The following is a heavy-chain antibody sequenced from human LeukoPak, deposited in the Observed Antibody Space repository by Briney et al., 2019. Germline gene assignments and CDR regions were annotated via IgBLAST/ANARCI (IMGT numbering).Heavy chain of an antibody. CDR3: ATFGQPSTLELSYYYYGMDV. CDR2: ISYDGSNK. V-gene: IGHV3-30-3*01. Sequence: PGGSLRLSCAASGFTFSSYAMHWVRQAPGKGLEWVAVISYDGSNKYYADSVKGRFTISRDNSKNTLYLQMDSLRAEDTAVYYCATFGQPSTLELSYYYYGMDVWGQGTTVTVSS. D-gene: IGHD1-26*01. CDR1: GFTFSSYA. J-gene: IGHJ6*02.